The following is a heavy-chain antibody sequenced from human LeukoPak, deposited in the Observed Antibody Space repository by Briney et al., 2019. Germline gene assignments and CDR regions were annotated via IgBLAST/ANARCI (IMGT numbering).Heavy chain of an antibody. D-gene: IGHD5-12*01. CDR2: VSGSGVTT. CDR1: AFTFSTYA. V-gene: IGHV3-23*01. Sequence: GGSLRLSCAAPAFTFSTYAMSWVRQTPGKGLEWVSAVSGSGVTTYYADSVKGRFTISRDNSKNTVYLQMNSLRAEDTAVYYCAKANSGYENFDYWGQGTLVTVSS. CDR3: AKANSGYENFDY. J-gene: IGHJ4*02.